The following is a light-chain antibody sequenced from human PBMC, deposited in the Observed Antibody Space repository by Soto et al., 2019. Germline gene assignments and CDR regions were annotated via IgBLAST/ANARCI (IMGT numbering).Light chain of an antibody. CDR1: QIVSSGY. Sequence: VLTQSPGTLSLSPGKRATLSCRAGQIVSSGYLAWYQQKPGQAPRLLIYATYTRATGIPDRFSGSGSGTDFTLTISRLQPEDFAVYYCQQYGPSPLYTFGQGTKLEIK. CDR3: QQYGPSPLYT. CDR2: ATY. V-gene: IGKV3-20*01. J-gene: IGKJ2*01.